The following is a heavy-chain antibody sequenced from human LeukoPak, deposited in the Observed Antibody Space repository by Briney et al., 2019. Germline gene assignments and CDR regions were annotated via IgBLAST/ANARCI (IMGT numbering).Heavy chain of an antibody. CDR1: GFTFSSYA. Sequence: PGGPLRLSCAASGFTFSSYAMSWVRQAPGKGLEWVSAISGSGGSTYYADSVKGRFTISRDNSKNTLYLQMNSLRAEDTAVYYCAKGAYYYDSSGYYFIYWGQGTLVTVSS. V-gene: IGHV3-23*01. J-gene: IGHJ4*02. CDR3: AKGAYYYDSSGYYFIY. CDR2: ISGSGGST. D-gene: IGHD3-22*01.